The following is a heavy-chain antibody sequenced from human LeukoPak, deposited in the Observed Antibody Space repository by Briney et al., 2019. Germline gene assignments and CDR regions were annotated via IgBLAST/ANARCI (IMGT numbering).Heavy chain of an antibody. CDR2: IYPGDSDT. D-gene: IGHD2-2*01. CDR3: ARRYCSSTSCNPYFFDY. V-gene: IGHV5-51*01. J-gene: IGHJ4*02. CDR1: GYRFTSYW. Sequence: NPGESLKISCKGSGYRFTSYWIGWVRQMPGKGLEWMGFIYPGDSDTRYSPSFQGQVTISADKSISTAYLRWSSLKASDTAMYYCARRYCSSTSCNPYFFDYWGQGTLVTVSS.